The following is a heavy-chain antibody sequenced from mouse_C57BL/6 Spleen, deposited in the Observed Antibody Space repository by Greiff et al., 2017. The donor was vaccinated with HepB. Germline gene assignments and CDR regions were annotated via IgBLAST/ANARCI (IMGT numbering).Heavy chain of an antibody. V-gene: IGHV1-42*01. J-gene: IGHJ4*01. CDR2: INPSTGGT. Sequence: VQLKQSGPELVKPGASVKISCKASGYSFTGYYMNWVKQSPEKSLEWIGEINPSTGGTTYNQKFKAKATLTVDKSSSTAYMQLKSLTSEDSAVYYCARRAYGNYVRDAMDYWGQGTSVTVSS. CDR3: ARRAYGNYVRDAMDY. CDR1: GYSFTGYY. D-gene: IGHD2-1*01.